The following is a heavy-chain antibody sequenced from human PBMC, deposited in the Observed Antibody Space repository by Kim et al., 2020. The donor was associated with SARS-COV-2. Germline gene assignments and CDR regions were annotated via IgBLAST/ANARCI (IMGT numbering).Heavy chain of an antibody. D-gene: IGHD2-8*02. V-gene: IGHV3-15*01. CDR2: IKSERNDGTT. Sequence: GGSLRLSCAASGFTFSYAWMSWVRQAPGKGLEWVGRIKSERNDGTTDYAAPVRGRFTITRDDSMNTLFLQMNSLKTEDTAMYFCASVVYIDGLLVGDNWGQGTLVTVSS. J-gene: IGHJ4*02. CDR3: ASVVYIDGLLVGDN. CDR1: GFTFSYAW.